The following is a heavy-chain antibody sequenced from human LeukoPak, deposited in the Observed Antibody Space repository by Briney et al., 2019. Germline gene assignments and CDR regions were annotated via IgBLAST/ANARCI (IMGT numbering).Heavy chain of an antibody. D-gene: IGHD1-26*01. CDR2: IDNRGST. CDR3: ARGGSYTPY. J-gene: IGHJ4*02. V-gene: IGHV4-59*08. CDR1: GVSIGSYF. Sequence: SETLSLTCTVSGVSIGSYFWSWIRQPPGKGLEWIGYIDNRGSTNYNPSLKSRVTISVDTSKNQFSLKLNSVTAADTAVYHCARGGSYTPYWGQGTLVTVSS.